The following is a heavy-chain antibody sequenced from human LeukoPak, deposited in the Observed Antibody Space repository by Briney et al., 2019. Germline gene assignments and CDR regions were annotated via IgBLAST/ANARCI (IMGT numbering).Heavy chain of an antibody. Sequence: KTGGSLRLSCAASGFTFSDAWMSWVRQAPGKGLEWVGRIKSKTGGGTTDYAAPVKGRFSISRDDSKNTLYMEMNSLRTEDTGVYYCTTLHDYGDFLGGYWGQGTLVTVSS. J-gene: IGHJ4*02. CDR1: GFTFSDAW. CDR2: IKSKTGGGTT. D-gene: IGHD4-17*01. CDR3: TTLHDYGDFLGGY. V-gene: IGHV3-15*01.